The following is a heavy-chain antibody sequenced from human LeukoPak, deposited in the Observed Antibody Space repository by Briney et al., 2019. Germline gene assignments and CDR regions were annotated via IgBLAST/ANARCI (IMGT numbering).Heavy chain of an antibody. J-gene: IGHJ4*02. V-gene: IGHV1-2*02. D-gene: IGHD6-13*01. Sequence: ASVKVSCKASGYTFTGYYMRWVRQAPGQGLEWMGWINPNSGGTNYAQKFQGRVTMTRDTSISTAYMELSRLRSDDTAVYYCASGTSGGYSSSWYRRPFDYWGQGTLVTVSS. CDR2: INPNSGGT. CDR1: GYTFTGYY. CDR3: ASGTSGGYSSSWYRRPFDY.